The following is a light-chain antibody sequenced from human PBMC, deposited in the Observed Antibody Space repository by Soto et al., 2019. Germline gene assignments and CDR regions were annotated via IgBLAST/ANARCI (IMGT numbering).Light chain of an antibody. Sequence: EIVLTQSPCTLSVSPGERATLSCRAIQSVSSNYLAWYQQKPGQAPRLLIYGASSRATGIPDRFSGSGSGTDFTLTIRRLEPEDFAVYYCQQYGSSYPWTFGQGTKVDIK. CDR2: GAS. CDR3: QQYGSSYPWT. J-gene: IGKJ1*01. CDR1: QSVSSNY. V-gene: IGKV3-20*01.